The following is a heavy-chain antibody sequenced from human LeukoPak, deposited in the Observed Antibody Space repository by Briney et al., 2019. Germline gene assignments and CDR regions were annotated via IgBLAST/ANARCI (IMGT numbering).Heavy chain of an antibody. CDR2: IRTSGST. CDR3: ARNYQVYYFDY. Sequence: SEALSLTCTASGGSFSGYHWSWIRQPPGHGLKWIGDIRTSGSTNYNPSLKSQVTISVDTSKNQISLNLSSVTAADTAVYYSARNYQVYYFDYWSQGTLVIVSS. D-gene: IGHD2-2*01. J-gene: IGHJ4*02. V-gene: IGHV4-4*09. CDR1: GGSFSGYH.